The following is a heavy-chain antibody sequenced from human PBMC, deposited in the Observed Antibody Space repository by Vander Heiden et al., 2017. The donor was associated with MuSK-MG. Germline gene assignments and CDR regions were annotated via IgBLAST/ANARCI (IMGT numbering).Heavy chain of an antibody. V-gene: IGHV3-66*01. CDR3: ASSPGYFNWFDP. J-gene: IGHJ5*02. CDR1: GFTVSSYY. CDR2: IYSGGST. Sequence: EVQLVESGGGLVQPGGSLRLSCAASGFTVSSYYMSWVRQAPGKGLEWVSVIYSGGSTYYADSVKGRFTISRDNSKNTLYLQMNSLRAEDTAVYYCASSPGYFNWFDPWGQGTLVTVSS. D-gene: IGHD2-2*03.